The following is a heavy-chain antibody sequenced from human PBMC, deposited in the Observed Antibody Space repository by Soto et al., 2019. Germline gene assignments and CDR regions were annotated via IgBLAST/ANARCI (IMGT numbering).Heavy chain of an antibody. V-gene: IGHV4-30-2*01. Sequence: SVSVSCAVARGSITGGGYSWSWIRQPPGKGLEWIGYIYHSGSTYYSPSLKSRVTISVDRSKNQFSLKLSSVTAADTAVYYCARTPDNWGQGTMVT. J-gene: IGHJ3*01. CDR2: IYHSGST. CDR3: ARTPDN. CDR1: RGSITGGGYS.